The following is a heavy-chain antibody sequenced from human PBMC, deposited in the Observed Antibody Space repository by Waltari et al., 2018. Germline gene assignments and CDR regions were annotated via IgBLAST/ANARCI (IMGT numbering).Heavy chain of an antibody. CDR2: ISSSSSYI. D-gene: IGHD1-7*01. J-gene: IGHJ6*02. CDR3: AKGITGTTNMDV. Sequence: EVQLVESGGGLVKPGGSLRLSCAASGFTFSSYSMNWVRQAPGKGLEWVSSISSSSSYIYYADSVKGRFTISRDNAKNSLYLQMNSLRAEDTAVYYCAKGITGTTNMDVWGQGTTVTVSS. V-gene: IGHV3-21*04. CDR1: GFTFSSYS.